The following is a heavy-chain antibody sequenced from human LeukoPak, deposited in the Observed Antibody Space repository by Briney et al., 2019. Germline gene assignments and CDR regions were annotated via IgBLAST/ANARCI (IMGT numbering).Heavy chain of an antibody. J-gene: IGHJ5*02. Sequence: ASVKVSCKASGYTFTGYYMHWVRQAPGQGLEWMGWINPNSGGTNYAQKFQGRVTMTRDTSISTAYMELSRLRSDDTAVYYCARVVPMIVVVPAAMPGDWFDHWGQGTLVTVSS. CDR3: ARVVPMIVVVPAAMPGDWFDH. CDR1: GYTFTGYY. D-gene: IGHD2-2*01. V-gene: IGHV1-2*02. CDR2: INPNSGGT.